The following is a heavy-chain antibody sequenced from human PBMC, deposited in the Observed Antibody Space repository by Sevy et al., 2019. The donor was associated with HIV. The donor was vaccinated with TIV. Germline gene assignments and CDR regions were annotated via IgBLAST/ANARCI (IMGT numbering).Heavy chain of an antibody. D-gene: IGHD3-10*01. CDR3: AREGQLWFVYYFDS. CDR1: KFNLSNFA. J-gene: IGHJ4*02. CDR2: ISYDGRNK. Sequence: GGSLRLSCTASKFNLSNFAMNWVGQAPGKALEQVALISYDGRNKYYSDSVRDRFVVSRDNSKNTLYLQMNSLSPEDTAIYYCAREGQLWFVYYFDSWGQGSRVTVSS. V-gene: IGHV3-30*09.